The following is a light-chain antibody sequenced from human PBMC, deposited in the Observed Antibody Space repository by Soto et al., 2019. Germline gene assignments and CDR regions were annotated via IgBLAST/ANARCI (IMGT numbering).Light chain of an antibody. Sequence: QSVVTQPPSVSAAPGPKVTISCSGSSSNIENYYVSWYQQLPGTAPKLLIYDNNKRPSGIPDRFSGSKSGTSATLDITGLQTGDEADYYCGTYDSSLRDGVFGTGTKVTVL. J-gene: IGLJ1*01. V-gene: IGLV1-51*01. CDR3: GTYDSSLRDGV. CDR2: DNN. CDR1: SSNIENYY.